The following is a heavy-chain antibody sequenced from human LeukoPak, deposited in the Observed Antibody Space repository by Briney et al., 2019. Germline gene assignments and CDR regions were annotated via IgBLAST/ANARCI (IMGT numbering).Heavy chain of an antibody. CDR3: AKDSRFLEWLSGNWFDP. V-gene: IGHV3-30*02. D-gene: IGHD3-3*01. CDR2: IRYDGSNK. CDR1: GFTFSSYG. Sequence: PGGSLRLSCAASGFTFSSYGMHWVRQAPGKGLEWVAFIRYDGSNKYYADSVKGRFTISRDNSKNTLYLQMNSLRAEDTAVYYCAKDSRFLEWLSGNWFDPWGQGTLVTVSS. J-gene: IGHJ5*02.